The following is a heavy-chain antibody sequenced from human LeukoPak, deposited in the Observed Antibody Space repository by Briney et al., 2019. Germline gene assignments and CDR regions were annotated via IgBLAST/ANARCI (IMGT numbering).Heavy chain of an antibody. CDR1: GYSFTSYW. CDR3: ARLLDYSNYYYYGMDA. Sequence: KHGESLKISCKGSGYSFTSYWIGWVRQMPGKGLEWMGVIYPGDSDTRYSPSFQGQVTISADKSITTAYPQWSSLKASDTAMYYCARLLDYSNYYYYGMDAWGQGTTVTVSS. J-gene: IGHJ6*02. V-gene: IGHV5-51*01. D-gene: IGHD4-11*01. CDR2: IYPGDSDT.